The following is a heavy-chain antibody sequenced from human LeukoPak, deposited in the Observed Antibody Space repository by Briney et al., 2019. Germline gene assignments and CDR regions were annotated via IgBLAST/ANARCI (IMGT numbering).Heavy chain of an antibody. CDR2: ISSSSSYI. CDR3: AKGFTTGVYYYYGMDV. Sequence: GGSLRLSCAASGFTFSSYSMNWVRQAPGKGLEWVSSISSSSSYIYYADSVKGRFTISRDNAKNSLYLQMNSLRAEDTAVYYCAKGFTTGVYYYYGMDVWGQGTTVTVSS. V-gene: IGHV3-21*01. CDR1: GFTFSSYS. D-gene: IGHD1-1*01. J-gene: IGHJ6*02.